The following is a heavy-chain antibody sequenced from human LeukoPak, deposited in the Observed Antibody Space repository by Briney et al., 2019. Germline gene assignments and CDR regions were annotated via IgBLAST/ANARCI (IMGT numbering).Heavy chain of an antibody. J-gene: IGHJ4*02. Sequence: APVKVSCKASGYTFTSYDINWVRQATGQGLEWMGWMNPNSGNTGYAQKFQGRVTMTRNTSISTAYMELSSLRSEDTAVYYCARVAPRRIGGNAAFGYWGQGTLVTVSS. CDR1: GYTFTSYD. CDR2: MNPNSGNT. V-gene: IGHV1-8*01. D-gene: IGHD4-23*01. CDR3: ARVAPRRIGGNAAFGY.